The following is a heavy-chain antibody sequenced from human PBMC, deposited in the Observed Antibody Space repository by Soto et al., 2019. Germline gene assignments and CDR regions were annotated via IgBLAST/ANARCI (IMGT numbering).Heavy chain of an antibody. D-gene: IGHD6-13*01. CDR2: IYHSGST. J-gene: IGHJ5*02. V-gene: IGHV4-4*02. CDR1: GGSISSSNW. Sequence: SETLSLTCAVSGGSISSSNWWSWVRQPPGKGLEWIGEIYHSGSTNYNPSLKSRVTISVDKSKNQFSLKLSSVTAADTAVYYCARYWGSSYNWFDPWGQGTLVTVSS. CDR3: ARYWGSSYNWFDP.